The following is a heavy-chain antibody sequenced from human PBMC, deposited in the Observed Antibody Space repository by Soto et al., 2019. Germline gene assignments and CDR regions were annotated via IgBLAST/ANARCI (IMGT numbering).Heavy chain of an antibody. CDR1: GYTFTSYG. J-gene: IGHJ5*02. Sequence: ASVKVSCKASGYTFTSYGIHWVRQAPGQRLEWMGWINAANGDTKYSPKFQGRVTITRDTSASTAYMELSSLRSEDTAVYYCVRRHVSATGIDWFDPWGQGTLGTVSS. CDR3: VRRHVSATGIDWFDP. CDR2: INAANGDT. D-gene: IGHD6-13*01. V-gene: IGHV1-3*01.